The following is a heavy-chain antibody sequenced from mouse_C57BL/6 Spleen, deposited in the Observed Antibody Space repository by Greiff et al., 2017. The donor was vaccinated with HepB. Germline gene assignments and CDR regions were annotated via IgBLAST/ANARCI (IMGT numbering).Heavy chain of an antibody. J-gene: IGHJ3*01. Sequence: QVQLQQTGAELVMPGASVKLSCKASGYTFTSYWMHWVKQRPGQGLEWIGEIDPSDSYTNYNQKFKGKSTLTVDKSSSTAYMQLSSLTSEDSAVYYCAAYEGYPWFAYWGQGTLVTVSA. CDR3: AAYEGYPWFAY. CDR2: IDPSDSYT. D-gene: IGHD2-3*01. CDR1: GYTFTSYW. V-gene: IGHV1-69*01.